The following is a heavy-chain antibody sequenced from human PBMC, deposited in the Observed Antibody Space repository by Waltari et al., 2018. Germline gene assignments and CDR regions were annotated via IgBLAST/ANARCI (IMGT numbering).Heavy chain of an antibody. CDR1: GFSFSDFP. V-gene: IGHV3-30*18. J-gene: IGHJ6*02. D-gene: IGHD6-13*01. CDR2: ISYDGSNK. Sequence: QEQLVESGGGVVQPGGSLRLSCEASGFSFSDFPINWVRQAPGKGLGWVEVISYDGSNKHYADSVKGRFTISRDNSKNTLYLEMNSLRPEDKGMYYCAKGDSSTWTRMDVWGQGTTVTVSS. CDR3: AKGDSSTWTRMDV.